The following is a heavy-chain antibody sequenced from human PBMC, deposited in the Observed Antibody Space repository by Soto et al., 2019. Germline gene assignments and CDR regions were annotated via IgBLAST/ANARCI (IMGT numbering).Heavy chain of an antibody. D-gene: IGHD1-26*01. CDR2: MGNDGITT. Sequence: GGSLRLSCAASGFTFSTYGRHWVRQAPGKGLEWVAVMGNDGITTFYADSVKGRFTISRDNSKNTLFLQMNSLRADDTAVYYCAKEFQWELHAFDIWGQGTMVTVSS. CDR3: AKEFQWELHAFDI. CDR1: GFTFSTYG. V-gene: IGHV3-30*02. J-gene: IGHJ3*02.